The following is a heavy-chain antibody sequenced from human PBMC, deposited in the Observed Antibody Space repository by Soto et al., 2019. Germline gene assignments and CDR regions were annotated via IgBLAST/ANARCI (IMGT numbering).Heavy chain of an antibody. D-gene: IGHD6-19*01. Sequence: TLSLTCAISGDSVSSNSAAWNWIRQSPSRGLEWLGRTYYRSKWYNDYAVSVKSRITINPDTSKNQFSLQLNSVTPEDTAVYYCARSLAGGPASCYYYYGMDVWGQGTTVTVSS. V-gene: IGHV6-1*01. J-gene: IGHJ6*02. CDR3: ARSLAGGPASCYYYYGMDV. CDR1: GDSVSSNSAA. CDR2: TYYRSKWYN.